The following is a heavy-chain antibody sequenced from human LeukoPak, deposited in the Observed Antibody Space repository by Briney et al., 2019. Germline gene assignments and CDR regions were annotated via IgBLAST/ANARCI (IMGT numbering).Heavy chain of an antibody. CDR3: ARAQQLVAYYFDY. J-gene: IGHJ4*02. CDR2: IYYSGST. D-gene: IGHD6-13*01. V-gene: IGHV4-59*01. Sequence: SETLSLTCTVSGGSISSYYWSWLRQPPGKGLEWVGYIYYSGSTNYNPSLKSRVTISVDTSKNQFSLKLSSVTAADTAVYYCARAQQLVAYYFDYWGQGTLVTVSS. CDR1: GGSISSYY.